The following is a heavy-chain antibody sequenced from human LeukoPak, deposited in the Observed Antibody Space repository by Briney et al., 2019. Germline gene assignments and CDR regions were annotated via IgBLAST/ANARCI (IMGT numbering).Heavy chain of an antibody. CDR3: ARRDSGYDNRAFDI. J-gene: IGHJ3*02. CDR2: INSDGSST. V-gene: IGHV3-74*01. D-gene: IGHD5-12*01. Sequence: GGSLSLSCAASGFTFSSYWMHWVRQAPGKGLMWVSRINSDGSSTNYADSVKGRFTISRDNAKNTLYLQLNSLRAEDTAVYYCARRDSGYDNRAFDIWGQGTVVTVSS. CDR1: GFTFSSYW.